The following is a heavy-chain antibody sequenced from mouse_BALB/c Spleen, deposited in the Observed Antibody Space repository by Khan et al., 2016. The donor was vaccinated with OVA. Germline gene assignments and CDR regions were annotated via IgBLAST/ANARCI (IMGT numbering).Heavy chain of an antibody. J-gene: IGHJ4*01. V-gene: IGHV2-6-4*01. Sequence: VQLQESGPGLVAPSQSLSITCTVSGFSLSRYNIHWVRQPPGKGLEWLGMIWGGGGTDYNSTLKSRLSISKDNSKSQVFLKMNSLQTDDSAMYYCARAYYRYDGYYAMDYWGPGTSVPVSS. CDR2: IWGGGGT. CDR3: ARAYYRYDGYYAMDY. CDR1: GFSLSRYN. D-gene: IGHD2-14*01.